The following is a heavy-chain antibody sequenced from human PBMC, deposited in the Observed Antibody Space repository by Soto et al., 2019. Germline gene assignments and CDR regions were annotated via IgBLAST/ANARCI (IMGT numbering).Heavy chain of an antibody. J-gene: IGHJ6*02. Sequence: SETLSLTCAVSGGSISSGGYSWSWIRQPPGKGLEWIGYIYHSGSTYYNPSLKSRVTISVDRSKNQFSLKLSSVTAADTAVYYCARVTRYSGYDCKTECSDVWGQGTTVTVSS. D-gene: IGHD5-12*01. V-gene: IGHV4-30-2*01. CDR2: IYHSGST. CDR1: GGSISSGGYS. CDR3: ARVTRYSGYDCKTECSDV.